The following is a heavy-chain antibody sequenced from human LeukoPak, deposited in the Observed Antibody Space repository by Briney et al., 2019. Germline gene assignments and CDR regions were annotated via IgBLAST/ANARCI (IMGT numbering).Heavy chain of an antibody. V-gene: IGHV3-23*01. J-gene: IGHJ4*02. Sequence: GGSLRLSCAASGFTFSSFAMSWVRQGPGKGLEWVSGISANGGGTYYANSVKGRFTISRDNSKNTLHLQMNSLRAEDTAVYYCAKATKAVVVDNFFDYWGQGTLVTVSS. D-gene: IGHD2-15*01. CDR3: AKATKAVVVDNFFDY. CDR1: GFTFSSFA. CDR2: ISANGGGT.